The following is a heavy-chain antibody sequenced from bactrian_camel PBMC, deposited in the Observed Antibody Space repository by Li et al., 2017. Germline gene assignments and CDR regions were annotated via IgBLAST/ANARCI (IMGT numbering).Heavy chain of an antibody. CDR2: IYGDGRS. Sequence: HVQLVESGGGSVQAGESLTLACATVVDTIRRPCMAWFRQVPGREREGVAAIYGDGRSTYADSVKGLFTISHDSAKNTLSLQMTSLEPEDTGIYSCAAGVWRCRPSDAADFGYWGQGTQVTVS. CDR1: VDTIRRPC. D-gene: IGHD3*01. V-gene: IGHV3S53*01. J-gene: IGHJ6*01. CDR3: AAGVWRCRPSDAADFGY.